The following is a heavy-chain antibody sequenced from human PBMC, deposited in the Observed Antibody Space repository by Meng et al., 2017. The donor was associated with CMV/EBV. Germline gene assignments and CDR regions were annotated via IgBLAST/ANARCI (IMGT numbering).Heavy chain of an antibody. J-gene: IGHJ4*02. Sequence: FSLTTCGVGVGWIRQPPGKALEWLALIYWNDDKRYSPSLKSRLTITKDTSKNQVVLTMTNMDHVDTATYYCARAYCSSTSCYKRYDYWGQGTLVTVSS. D-gene: IGHD2-2*02. CDR1: FSLTTCGVG. V-gene: IGHV2-5*01. CDR3: ARAYCSSTSCYKRYDY. CDR2: IYWNDDK.